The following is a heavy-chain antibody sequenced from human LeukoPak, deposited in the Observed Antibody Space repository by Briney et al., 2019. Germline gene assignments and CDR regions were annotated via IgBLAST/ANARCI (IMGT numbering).Heavy chain of an antibody. D-gene: IGHD2-2*01. Sequence: GGSLRLSCAASGFTFSSYAMSWVRQAPGKGLEWVSAISGSGGSTYYADSVKGRFTISRDNSKNTLYLQMNSLRAEDTAVYYCAKVFQLRGYCSSTSCLFDYWGRGTLVTVSS. CDR1: GFTFSSYA. V-gene: IGHV3-23*01. CDR3: AKVFQLRGYCSSTSCLFDY. J-gene: IGHJ4*02. CDR2: ISGSGGST.